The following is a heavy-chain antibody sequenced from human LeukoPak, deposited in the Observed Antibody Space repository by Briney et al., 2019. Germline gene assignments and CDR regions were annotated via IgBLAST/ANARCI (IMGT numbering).Heavy chain of an antibody. Sequence: SVEVSSKTSGYSFTSFCISWVRHAPGQGLECLGWISAYNGNTNDAQKLQGRVTMTTDTSTSTAYMELRSLRSDDTAVYYCARVTSVGGSGSYYNWFDPWGQGTLVTVSS. J-gene: IGHJ5*02. V-gene: IGHV1-18*01. D-gene: IGHD3-10*01. CDR3: ARVTSVGGSGSYYNWFDP. CDR1: GYSFTSFC. CDR2: ISAYNGNT.